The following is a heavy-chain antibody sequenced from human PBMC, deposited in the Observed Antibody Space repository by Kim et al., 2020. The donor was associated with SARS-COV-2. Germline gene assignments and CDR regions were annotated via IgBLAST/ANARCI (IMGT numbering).Heavy chain of an antibody. D-gene: IGHD2-15*01. CDR2: IDPSDSYT. V-gene: IGHV5-10-1*01. CDR1: GYSFTSYW. CDR3: TRHAPVVVAANQHDYYYYGMDV. J-gene: IGHJ6*02. Sequence: GESLKISCKGSGYSFTSYWISWVRQMPGKGLEWMGRIDPSDSYTNYSPSFQGHVTISADKSISTAYLQWSSLKASDIAMYYCTRHAPVVVAANQHDYYYYGMDVWGQGTTVTVSS.